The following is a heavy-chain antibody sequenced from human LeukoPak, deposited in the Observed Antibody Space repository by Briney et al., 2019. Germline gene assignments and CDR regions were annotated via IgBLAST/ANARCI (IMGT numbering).Heavy chain of an antibody. J-gene: IGHJ4*02. D-gene: IGHD4-17*01. CDR1: GFTFSSYS. Sequence: GGSLRLSCAASGFTFSSYSMNWVRQAPGKGLEWVSYISSSSSTIYYADSVKGRFTISRDNAKSSLYLQMNSLRDEDTAVYYCARDPDDYGDYSYFDYWGQGTLVTVSS. CDR3: ARDPDDYGDYSYFDY. CDR2: ISSSSSTI. V-gene: IGHV3-48*02.